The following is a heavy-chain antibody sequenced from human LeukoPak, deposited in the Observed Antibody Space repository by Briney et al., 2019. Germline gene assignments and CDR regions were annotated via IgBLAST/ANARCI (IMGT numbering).Heavy chain of an antibody. CDR3: TRDQMNY. D-gene: IGHD5-24*01. J-gene: IGHJ4*02. CDR2: IFSNGET. CDR1: EFTVSRNY. Sequence: GGSLRLSCTASEFTVSRNYMLWVHQAPGKGLEWVSLIFSNGETHYADSVKGRFTISRDTSKNTVSLQMNSLRVEDTAMYYCTRDQMNYWGQGTLVTVS. V-gene: IGHV3-53*01.